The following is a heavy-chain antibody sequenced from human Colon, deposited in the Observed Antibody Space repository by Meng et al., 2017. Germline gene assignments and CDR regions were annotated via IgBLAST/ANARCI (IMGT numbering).Heavy chain of an antibody. CDR3: ARGIPFEGPYYGY. CDR1: GGSFSGYY. D-gene: IGHD3-16*01. CDR2: INHSGST. J-gene: IGHJ4*02. V-gene: IGHV4-34*01. Sequence: QVQLQHGGAGLLKPSETLSLTCAVYGGSFSGYYWSWIRQPPGKGLEWIGEINHSGSTNYNPSLKSRVTISVDTSKNQFSPKLSSVTAADTAVYYCARGIPFEGPYYGYWGQGTLVTVSS.